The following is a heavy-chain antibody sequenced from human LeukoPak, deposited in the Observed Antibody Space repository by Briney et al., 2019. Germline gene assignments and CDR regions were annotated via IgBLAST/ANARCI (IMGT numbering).Heavy chain of an antibody. J-gene: IGHJ4*02. CDR1: GYTFTGYY. D-gene: IGHD6-19*01. CDR2: INPNSGGT. V-gene: IGHV1-2*02. CDR3: ARDRVGSGWPRPYYFEV. Sequence: ASVKVSCKTSGYTFTGYYIHWVRQAPGQGLEWMGWINPNSGGTNDAQNFQGRITMTKDTSISTAYMELSSLRSDDTAVYYCARDRVGSGWPRPYYFEVWGQGTLVTVSS.